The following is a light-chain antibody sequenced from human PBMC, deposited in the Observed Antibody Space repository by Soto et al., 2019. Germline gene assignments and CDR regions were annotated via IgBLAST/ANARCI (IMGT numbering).Light chain of an antibody. CDR1: QGIRSW. V-gene: IGKV1D-16*01. J-gene: IGKJ1*01. CDR2: AAS. Sequence: DIQMTQSPSSLSASVGDRVTTTCRASQGIRSWLAWYQQKPGNTPKLLIYAASSLQSGVPSRFSGSGSGTDFTLTISRLEPEDFAVYYCQQYGSSPWTFGQGTKVDIK. CDR3: QQYGSSPWT.